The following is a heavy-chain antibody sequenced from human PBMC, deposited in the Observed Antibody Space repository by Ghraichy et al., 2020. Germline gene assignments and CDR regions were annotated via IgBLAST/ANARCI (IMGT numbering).Heavy chain of an antibody. CDR3: ARGMNTVFDY. Sequence: GESLNISCAASGFTFSDYYMSWIRQAPGKGLEWVSYISSSSSYTNYADSVKGRFTISRDNAKNSLYLQMNSLRAEDTAVYYCARGMNTVFDYWGQGTLVTVSS. V-gene: IGHV3-11*05. CDR1: GFTFSDYY. J-gene: IGHJ4*02. CDR2: ISSSSSYT. D-gene: IGHD1/OR15-1a*01.